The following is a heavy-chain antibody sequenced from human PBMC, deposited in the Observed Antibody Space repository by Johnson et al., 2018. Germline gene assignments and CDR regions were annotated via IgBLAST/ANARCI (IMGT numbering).Heavy chain of an antibody. Sequence: QVQLVQSGGGVVQPGRSLRLSCAASGFSFSTFAIHWVRPAPGKGLEWVAVDGYNNYYRDSVKGRFSISRDNSENTLYLQMNSPGPEDTAVYYCAKSETMFDGFDIWGQGTMVTVSS. CDR3: AKSETMFDGFDI. D-gene: IGHD1-1*01. J-gene: IGHJ3*02. CDR1: GFSFSTFA. CDR2: DGYNN. V-gene: IGHV3-30*18.